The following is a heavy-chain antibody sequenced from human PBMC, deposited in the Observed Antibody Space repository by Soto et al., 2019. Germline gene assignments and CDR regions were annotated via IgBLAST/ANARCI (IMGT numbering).Heavy chain of an antibody. V-gene: IGHV3-48*02. CDR1: GFTFSSYS. CDR3: ARSDQYFDWLPQSPYYFDY. J-gene: IGHJ4*02. D-gene: IGHD3-9*01. Sequence: GGSLRLSCAASGFTFSSYSMNWVRQAPGKGLEWVSYISSSSSTIYYADSVKGRFTISRDNAKNSLYLQMNSLRDEDTAVYYCARSDQYFDWLPQSPYYFDYWGQGTLVTVSS. CDR2: ISSSSSTI.